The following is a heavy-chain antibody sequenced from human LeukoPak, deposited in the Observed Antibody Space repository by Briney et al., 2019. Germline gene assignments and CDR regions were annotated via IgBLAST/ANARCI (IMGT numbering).Heavy chain of an antibody. CDR3: ARDLSGITGYTYGRGIDY. CDR1: GFTFSSYW. D-gene: IGHD5-18*01. J-gene: IGHJ4*02. CDR2: IKKDGSEK. V-gene: IGHV3-7*01. Sequence: SGGSLRLSCAASGFTFSSYWMSWVRQAPGKGLEWLANIKKDGSEKYYVDSVKGRFTISRDNAKTSLYLQMNSLRAEDTAVYYCARDLSGITGYTYGRGIDYWGQGTLVTASS.